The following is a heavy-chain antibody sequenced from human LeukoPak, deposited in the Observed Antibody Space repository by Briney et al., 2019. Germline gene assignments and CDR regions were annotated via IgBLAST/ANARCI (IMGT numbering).Heavy chain of an antibody. Sequence: PSETLSLTCAVYGGSFSGYSWSWIRQPPGKGLEWIGYIYYSGSTYYNPSLKSRVTISVDTSKNQFSLKLSSVTAGDTAVYYCARERGSLTGYLSIDYWGQGTLVTVSS. V-gene: IGHV4-59*12. CDR3: ARERGSLTGYLSIDY. CDR1: GGSFSGYS. D-gene: IGHD3-9*01. CDR2: IYYSGST. J-gene: IGHJ4*02.